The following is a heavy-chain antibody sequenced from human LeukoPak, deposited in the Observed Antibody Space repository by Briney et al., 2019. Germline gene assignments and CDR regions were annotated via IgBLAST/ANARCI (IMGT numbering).Heavy chain of an antibody. J-gene: IGHJ6*02. Sequence: SVNASYTSSCGTSSSYAISWVRPPPQQVHEWMGSIIPSLGIANYAQKFQGRVTITEDKSTSTAYMELSSLRSEDTAVYYCASDTAMDGTYYVYCMDVWGQGSTVTVSS. D-gene: IGHD5-18*01. CDR2: IIPSLGIA. V-gene: IGHV1-69*04. CDR3: ASDTAMDGTYYVYCMDV. CDR1: CGTSSSYA.